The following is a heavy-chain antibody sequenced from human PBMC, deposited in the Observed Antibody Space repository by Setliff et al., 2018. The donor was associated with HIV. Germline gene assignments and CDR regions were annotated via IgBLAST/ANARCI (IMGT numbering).Heavy chain of an antibody. V-gene: IGHV1-18*01. CDR1: VHTFASYG. J-gene: IGHJ4*02. CDR2: ISAYNVNA. Sequence: ASVKVSCKASVHTFASYGIGWSRQAPGQGLEWLGWISAYNVNAPNAQKSQGRVTMTIDIPTTTAYMEMRSLRFDDTAVYYCATARPGARFDVWGQGTLVTVAS. CDR3: ATARPGARFDV. D-gene: IGHD6-6*01.